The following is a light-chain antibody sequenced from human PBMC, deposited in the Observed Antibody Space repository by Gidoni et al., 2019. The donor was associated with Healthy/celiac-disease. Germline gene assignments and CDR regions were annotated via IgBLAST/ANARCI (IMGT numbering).Light chain of an antibody. J-gene: IGKJ2*01. V-gene: IGKV1-9*01. CDR1: QGISSY. CDR3: QQLNSYLYT. CDR2: AAS. Sequence: IQLTQSPSSLSASVGDRVTITCRASQGISSYLAWYQKKPGKAPKLLIYAASTSQSGVPSRFSGSGSGTDFTLTISSLQPEDFATYYCQQLNSYLYTFGQGTKLEIK.